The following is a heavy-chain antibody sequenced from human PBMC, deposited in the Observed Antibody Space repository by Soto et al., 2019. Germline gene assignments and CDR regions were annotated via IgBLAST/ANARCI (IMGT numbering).Heavy chain of an antibody. CDR1: GYSFTSYW. D-gene: IGHD3-22*01. Sequence: GESLKISCKGSGYSFTSYWISWVRQMPGKGLEWMGRIDPSDSYTNYSPSFQGHVTISADKSISTAYLQWSSLKASDTAMYYCARHYKYYYDSSGYLLYGMDVWGQGTTVTVSS. J-gene: IGHJ6*02. CDR3: ARHYKYYYDSSGYLLYGMDV. CDR2: IDPSDSYT. V-gene: IGHV5-10-1*01.